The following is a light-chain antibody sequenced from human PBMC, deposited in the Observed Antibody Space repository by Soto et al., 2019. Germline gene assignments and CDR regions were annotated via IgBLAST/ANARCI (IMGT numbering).Light chain of an antibody. CDR2: EVS. CDR1: SSDVGGYNY. V-gene: IGLV2-8*01. CDR3: SSYAGSNNVV. J-gene: IGLJ2*01. Sequence: QSVLTQPPSASGSPGQSVTISCTGTSSDVGGYNYVSWYQQHPGKAPNLMIYEVSKRPSGVPDRFSGSKSGNTASLTVSGLQAEDAADYYCSSYAGSNNVVFGGGTKVTVL.